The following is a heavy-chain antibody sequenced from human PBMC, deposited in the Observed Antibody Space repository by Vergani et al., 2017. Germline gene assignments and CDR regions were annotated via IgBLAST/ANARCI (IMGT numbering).Heavy chain of an antibody. V-gene: IGHV3-30*18. CDR2: ISFDGSSK. CDR1: GFTFCSYV. Sequence: QVQLLESGGGVVQPGRSLRLSCAASGFTFCSYVMHCVRQAPGKGLGWVAVISFDGSSKYYADSVKGRFTISRDNSKNTLYLQMNSLRAEDTAVYYYAKDLGPLRNSIAYAGHFDYWGQGTLVTVSS. D-gene: IGHD6-6*01. J-gene: IGHJ4*02. CDR3: AKDLGPLRNSIAYAGHFDY.